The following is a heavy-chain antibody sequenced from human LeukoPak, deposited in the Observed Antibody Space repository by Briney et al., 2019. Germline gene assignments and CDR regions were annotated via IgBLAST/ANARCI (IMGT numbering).Heavy chain of an antibody. CDR3: VEGGSYTRDGFDI. CDR1: GFTFTSYS. Sequence: GGSLRLSCSASGFTFTSYSMHWVRQAPGKVLESVSAISTNGGNTFYADSVKGRFTISRDNSKNTLYLHRSSLRAEDAAVYSCVEGGSYTRDGFDIWGQGTMVTVSS. J-gene: IGHJ3*02. CDR2: ISTNGGNT. D-gene: IGHD1-26*01. V-gene: IGHV3-64D*06.